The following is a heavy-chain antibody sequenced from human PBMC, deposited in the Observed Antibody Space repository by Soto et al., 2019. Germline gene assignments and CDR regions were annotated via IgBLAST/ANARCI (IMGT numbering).Heavy chain of an antibody. CDR3: AGESGDYDPTNDYGWDV. Sequence: SETLSLPCSLSVVSISSVGHYCPWIRQQPGKSLEWIGYIYYSGSTDYNPSLKSRVTISVDRSKNQFSLNLSSMTAADTAIYYCAGESGDYDPTNDYGWDVLDGGSRCTGSS. D-gene: IGHD4-17*01. CDR2: IYYSGST. V-gene: IGHV4-31*03. CDR1: VVSISSVGHY. J-gene: IGHJ6*04.